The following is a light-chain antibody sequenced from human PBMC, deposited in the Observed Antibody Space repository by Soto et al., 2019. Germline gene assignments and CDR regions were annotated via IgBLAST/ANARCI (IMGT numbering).Light chain of an antibody. J-gene: IGLJ1*01. CDR3: ISYALTAYV. Sequence: QSVLPQPPSASGSPGQSVTISCTGTSSDVGGYNYVSWYQQHPGKAPKLIIYEVSKRPSGVPDRFSGSKSGNTASLTVSGLQAEDEADYYCISYALTAYVFGTGTKVTVL. CDR1: SSDVGGYNY. V-gene: IGLV2-8*01. CDR2: EVS.